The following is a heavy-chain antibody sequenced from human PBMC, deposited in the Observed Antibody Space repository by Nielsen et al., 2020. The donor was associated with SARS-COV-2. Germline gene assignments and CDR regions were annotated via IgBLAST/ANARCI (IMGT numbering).Heavy chain of an antibody. J-gene: IGHJ4*02. CDR1: GFTFDDYA. D-gene: IGHD5-18*01. Sequence: SLKISCAASGFTFDDYAMHWVRQAPGKALEWVSGISWNSGSIGYADSVKGRFTISRDNSKNTLYLQMNSLRAEDTAVYYCAKDVDTAIPGYWGQGTLVTVSS. V-gene: IGHV3-9*01. CDR3: AKDVDTAIPGY. CDR2: ISWNSGSI.